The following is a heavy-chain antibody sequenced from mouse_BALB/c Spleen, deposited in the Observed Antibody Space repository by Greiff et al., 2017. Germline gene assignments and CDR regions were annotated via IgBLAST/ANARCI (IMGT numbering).Heavy chain of an antibody. J-gene: IGHJ4*01. CDR2: IWGDGST. D-gene: IGHD2-14*01. V-gene: IGHV2-6-7*01. CDR1: GFSLTGYG. Sequence: QVQLKQSGPGLVAPSQSLSITCTVSGFSLTGYGVNWVRQPPGKGLEWLGMIWGDGSTDNNSALKSSLSTSKDNSKSQVFLKMNSLQTDDTSRYYCAKDLAYYWYDGGYAMDYWGQGTSVTVSS. CDR3: AKDLAYYWYDGGYAMDY.